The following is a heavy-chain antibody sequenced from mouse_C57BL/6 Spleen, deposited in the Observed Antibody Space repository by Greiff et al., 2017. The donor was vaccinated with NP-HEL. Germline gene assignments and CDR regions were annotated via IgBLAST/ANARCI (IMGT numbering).Heavy chain of an antibody. CDR3: ARVNWDEGGFDY. J-gene: IGHJ2*01. Sequence: DVMLVESGGGLVKPGGSLKLSCAASGFTFSSYAMSWVRQTPEKRLEWVATISDGGSYTYYPDNVKGRFTISRDNAKNNLYLQMSHLKSEDTAMYYCARVNWDEGGFDYWGQGTTLTVSS. D-gene: IGHD4-1*02. V-gene: IGHV5-4*03. CDR1: GFTFSSYA. CDR2: ISDGGSYT.